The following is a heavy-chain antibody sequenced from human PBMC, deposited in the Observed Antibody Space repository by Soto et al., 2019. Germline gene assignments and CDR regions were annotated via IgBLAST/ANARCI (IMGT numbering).Heavy chain of an antibody. J-gene: IGHJ5*02. D-gene: IGHD2-8*02. V-gene: IGHV4-4*02. CDR1: GVSISSNNW. Sequence: NPSETLSLTCAVSGVSISSNNWWSWVRQPPGKGLEWIGEIYHSGSTNYNPSLKSRVTISLDTSKKQFSLKLNSVTAADTAVYYCATQRLCTGGHCWNWFDPWGQGTLVTVSS. CDR2: IYHSGST. CDR3: ATQRLCTGGHCWNWFDP.